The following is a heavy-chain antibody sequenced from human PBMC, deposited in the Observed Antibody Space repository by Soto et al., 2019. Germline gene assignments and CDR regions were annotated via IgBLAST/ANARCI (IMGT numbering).Heavy chain of an antibody. Sequence: PSETLSLTCTVSGGSISSGDYYWSWIRQPPGKGLEWIGYIYYSGSTYYNPPLKSRVTISVDTSKNQFSLKLSSVTAADTAVYYCARYPDFWGGYRDYFDYWGQGTLVTVSS. V-gene: IGHV4-30-4*01. D-gene: IGHD3-3*01. CDR2: IYYSGST. J-gene: IGHJ4*02. CDR3: ARYPDFWGGYRDYFDY. CDR1: GGSISSGDYY.